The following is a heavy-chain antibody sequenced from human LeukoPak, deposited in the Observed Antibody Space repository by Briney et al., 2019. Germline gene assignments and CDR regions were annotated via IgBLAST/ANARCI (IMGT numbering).Heavy chain of an antibody. CDR3: ARDYSSGWYYFDY. D-gene: IGHD6-19*01. J-gene: IGHJ4*02. CDR2: INAGNGNT. CDR1: GYTFTGYY. Sequence: GASVKVSCKASGYTFTGYYMHWVRQAPGQRLEWMGWINAGNGNTKYSQKFQGRVTITRDTSASTAYMELSSLRSEDTAVYYCARDYSSGWYYFDYWGQGTLVTVSS. V-gene: IGHV1-3*01.